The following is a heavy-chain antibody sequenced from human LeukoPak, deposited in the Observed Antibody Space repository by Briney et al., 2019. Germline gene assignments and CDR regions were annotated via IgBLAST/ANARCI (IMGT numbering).Heavy chain of an antibody. J-gene: IGHJ5*02. Sequence: GGSLRLSCAASGFTFSSYAMGWVRQAPGKGLKWVSGISGSGVSTYYTDSVKGRFTVSRDNSKNTMFLQMNSLRAEDTAVYYCAKGLYGDTFLNWFDPWGQGTLVTVPS. CDR3: AKGLYGDTFLNWFDP. CDR1: GFTFSSYA. CDR2: ISGSGVST. V-gene: IGHV3-23*01. D-gene: IGHD2-21*01.